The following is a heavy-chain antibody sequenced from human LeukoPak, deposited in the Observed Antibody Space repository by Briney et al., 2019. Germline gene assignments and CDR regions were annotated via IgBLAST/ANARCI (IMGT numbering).Heavy chain of an antibody. CDR3: ARLRSDVYIVVVPAYYYMDV. V-gene: IGHV3-48*01. D-gene: IGHD2-2*01. CDR2: ISSSSSTI. Sequence: GSLRLSCAASGFTFSSYSMNWVRQAPGKGLEWVSYISSSSSTIYYADSVKGRFTISRDNAKNSLYLQMNSLRAEDTAVYYCARLRSDVYIVVVPAYYYMDVWGKGTTVTVSS. CDR1: GFTFSSYS. J-gene: IGHJ6*03.